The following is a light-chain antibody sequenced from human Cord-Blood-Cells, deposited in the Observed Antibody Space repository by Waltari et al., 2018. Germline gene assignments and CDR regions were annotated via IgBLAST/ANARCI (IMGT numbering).Light chain of an antibody. J-gene: IGLJ2*01. CDR3: YSAADNNEGV. CDR2: KDS. Sequence: SYELTQPSSVSVSPGQTARITCSGDVLAKKYARWFQQKPGQAPVLVIYKDSERPSGIPERFSGSSSGTTVTLTISGAQVEDEADYYCYSAADNNEGVFGGGTK. V-gene: IGLV3-27*01. CDR1: VLAKKY.